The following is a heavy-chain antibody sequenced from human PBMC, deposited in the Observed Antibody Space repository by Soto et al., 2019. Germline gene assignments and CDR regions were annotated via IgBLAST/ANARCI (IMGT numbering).Heavy chain of an antibody. D-gene: IGHD3-10*02. CDR1: GFTFRSYS. J-gene: IGHJ4*03. V-gene: IGHV3-21*01. CDR2: ISSSSSYI. Sequence: LRLSCAASGFTFRSYSMNWVRQAPGKGLEWVSSISSSSSYIYYADSVKGRFTISRDNAKNPLYLQMNSLRAEDTAVYYCARDPCSDFRCDHSDYWGQGRLVTVS. CDR3: ARDPCSDFRCDHSDY.